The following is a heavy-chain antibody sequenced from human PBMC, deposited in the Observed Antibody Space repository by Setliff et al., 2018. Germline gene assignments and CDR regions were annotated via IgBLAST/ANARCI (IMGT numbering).Heavy chain of an antibody. D-gene: IGHD2-15*01. V-gene: IGHV3-33*08. J-gene: IGHJ4*02. CDR3: ARTCSGSGYYAGLES. CDR2: IWDDGGNK. Sequence: GGSLRLSCSASGFTFSSYRMHWVRQAPGKGLEWVAVIWDDGGNKYHADSVKGRFTISRDNSKNTLYLQMNSLRPEDTAVYYCARTCSGSGYYAGLESWGQGTPVTVSS. CDR1: GFTFSSYR.